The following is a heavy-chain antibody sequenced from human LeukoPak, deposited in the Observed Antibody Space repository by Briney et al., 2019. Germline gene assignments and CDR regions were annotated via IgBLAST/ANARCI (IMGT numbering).Heavy chain of an antibody. D-gene: IGHD6-19*01. CDR3: ARGAYSSGCPYLHY. V-gene: IGHV6-1*01. J-gene: IGHJ4*02. CDR1: GDSVSSNSAA. CDR2: TYYRSKWYN. Sequence: SQTLSLTCAISGDSVSSNSAAWTWIRQSPSRGLEWLGRTYYRSKWYNDYAVSVTGRITINPDTSKNQFSLQLNSVTPEDTAVYYCARGAYSSGCPYLHYWGQGTLVTVSS.